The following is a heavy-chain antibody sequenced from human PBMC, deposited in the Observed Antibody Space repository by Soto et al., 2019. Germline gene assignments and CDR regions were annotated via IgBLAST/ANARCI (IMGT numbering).Heavy chain of an antibody. CDR2: IYSGGST. V-gene: IGHV3-53*02. CDR1: GFSVSSNY. D-gene: IGHD3-3*01. CDR3: ARDTRATTFGVSPGGWGPRVVSGMDV. J-gene: IGHJ6*02. Sequence: EVQLVETGGGLIQPGGSLRLSCAASGFSVSSNYMTWVRQAPGKGLEWVSVIYSGGSTYYADSVKGRFTISRDNSKNTLHLQMNSLRTDDTAVYYCARDTRATTFGVSPGGWGPRVVSGMDVWGQGTTVTVSS.